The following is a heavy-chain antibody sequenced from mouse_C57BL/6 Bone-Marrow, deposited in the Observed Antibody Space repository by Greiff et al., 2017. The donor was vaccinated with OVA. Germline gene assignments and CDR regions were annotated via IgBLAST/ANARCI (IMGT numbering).Heavy chain of an antibody. CDR3: ARHEVGWYLDV. CDR2: ISSGGSYT. D-gene: IGHD1-1*01. J-gene: IGHJ1*03. Sequence: DVQLVESGGDLVKPGGSLKLSCAASGFTFSSYGMSWVRQTPDKRLEWVATISSGGSYTYYPDSVKGRFTFSRDKSSNTLYLRMSSLKSEDKAMDYSARHEVGWYLDVWGTGTTVTVSS. CDR1: GFTFSSYG. V-gene: IGHV5-6*01.